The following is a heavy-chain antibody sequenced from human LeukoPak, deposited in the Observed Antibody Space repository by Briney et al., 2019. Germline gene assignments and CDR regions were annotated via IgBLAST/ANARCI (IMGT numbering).Heavy chain of an antibody. CDR2: IYYSGST. J-gene: IGHJ4*02. V-gene: IGHV4-59*01. CDR1: GGSISSYY. Sequence: SETLSLTCTDSGGSISSYYWSWIRQPPGKGLEWIGYIYYSGSTNYNPSLKSRVTISVDTSKNQFSLKLSSVTAADTAVYYCARVNVVRYSYVVDYWGQGTLVTVSS. CDR3: ARVNVVRYSYVVDY. D-gene: IGHD5-18*01.